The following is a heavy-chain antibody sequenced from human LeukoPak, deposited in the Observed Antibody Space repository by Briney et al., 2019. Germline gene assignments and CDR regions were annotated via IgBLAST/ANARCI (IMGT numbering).Heavy chain of an antibody. V-gene: IGHV5-51*01. CDR2: IYPGDSDT. D-gene: IGHD2/OR15-2a*01. CDR3: ARPANRGDAFDI. J-gene: IGHJ3*02. Sequence: GGSLKISCKASGYISTSYWIGWVRQMPGKGLQWRGIIYPGDSDTRYSPSFQGQVTISADKSITTAYLQWSSLRASDTAMYYCARPANRGDAFDIWGQGTMVTVSS. CDR1: GYISTSYW.